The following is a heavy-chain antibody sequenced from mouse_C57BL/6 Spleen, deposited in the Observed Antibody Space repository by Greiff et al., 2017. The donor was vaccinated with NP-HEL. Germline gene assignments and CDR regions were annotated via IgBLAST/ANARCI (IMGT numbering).Heavy chain of an antibody. V-gene: IGHV1-18*01. D-gene: IGHD1-1*01. CDR3: ARNYYGSSYRFFDY. Sequence: VQLQQSGPELVKPGASVKIPCKASGYTFTDYNMDWVKQSHGKSLEWIGDINPNNGGTIYNQKFKGKATLTVDKSSSTAYMELRSLTSEDTAVYYCARNYYGSSYRFFDYWGQGTTLTVSS. CDR1: GYTFTDYN. J-gene: IGHJ2*01. CDR2: INPNNGGT.